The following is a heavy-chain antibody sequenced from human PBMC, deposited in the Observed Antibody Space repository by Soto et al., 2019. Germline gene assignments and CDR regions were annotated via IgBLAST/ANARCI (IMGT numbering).Heavy chain of an antibody. CDR2: ISSSSSYI. CDR1: GFTFSSYS. CDR3: ARDSSGWKFDY. V-gene: IGHV3-21*01. Sequence: GGSLRLSCAASGFTFSSYSMNWVRQAPGKGLEWVSSISSSSSYIYYADSVKGRFTISRDNAKNSLYLQMNSLRAEDTAVYYCARDSSGWKFDYWGQGTLVTVSS. D-gene: IGHD6-19*01. J-gene: IGHJ4*02.